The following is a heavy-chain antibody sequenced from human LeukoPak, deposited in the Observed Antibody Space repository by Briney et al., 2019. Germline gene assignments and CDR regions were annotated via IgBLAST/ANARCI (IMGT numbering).Heavy chain of an antibody. Sequence: TSETLSLTCTVSGGSISSSSHYWGWIRQPPGKGLEWIGSMPYSGSTYYNPSLKSRVTISVDTSKNQFSLKLSSVTAADTAVYYCARSDKALVLTYSGQASLVTVSS. CDR3: ARSDKALVLTY. D-gene: IGHD5-18*01. V-gene: IGHV4-39*01. J-gene: IGHJ4*02. CDR1: GGSISSSSHY. CDR2: MPYSGST.